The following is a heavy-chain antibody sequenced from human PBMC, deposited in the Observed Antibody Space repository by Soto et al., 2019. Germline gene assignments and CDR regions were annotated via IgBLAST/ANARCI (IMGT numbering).Heavy chain of an antibody. D-gene: IGHD3-10*01. CDR1: GGSINTYY. V-gene: IGHV4-59*01. CDR2: IYYTGST. J-gene: IGHJ6*02. Sequence: QVQLQESGPGLVKPSETLSLTCTASGGSINTYYWNWIRQSPGKGLEWIGYIYYTGSTKYNPSLDSRVTISVDTSKKQFSLRLISVTPADTAVYYCAGGPSYFGLDVWGQGTTVTVSS. CDR3: AGGPSYFGLDV.